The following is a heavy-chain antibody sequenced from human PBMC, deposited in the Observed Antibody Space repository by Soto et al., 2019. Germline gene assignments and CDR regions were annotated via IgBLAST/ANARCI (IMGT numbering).Heavy chain of an antibody. CDR2: IIPIFGTA. J-gene: IGHJ6*04. CDR3: ARGEVLRFLEWFTYGMDV. Sequence: GASVKVSCKASGGTFSSYAISWVRQAPGQGQEWMGGIIPIFGTANYAQKFQGRVTITADESTSTAYMELSSLRSEDTAVYYCARGEVLRFLEWFTYGMDVWGEGTTVTAPQ. D-gene: IGHD3-3*01. CDR1: GGTFSSYA. V-gene: IGHV1-69*13.